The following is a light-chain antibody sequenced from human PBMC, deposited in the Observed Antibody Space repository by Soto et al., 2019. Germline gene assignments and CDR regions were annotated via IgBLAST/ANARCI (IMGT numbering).Light chain of an antibody. J-gene: IGKJ4*01. CDR2: GAS. Sequence: EIVLTQSAGTLSLSPGERATLSCRASQSVSSSYLAWYQQKPGQAPRLLIYGASSRATGIPDRFSGSGSGTDFTLTISRLEPEDFAVYYCQQYGSSPTFVGGTKVDIK. CDR1: QSVSSSY. V-gene: IGKV3-20*01. CDR3: QQYGSSPT.